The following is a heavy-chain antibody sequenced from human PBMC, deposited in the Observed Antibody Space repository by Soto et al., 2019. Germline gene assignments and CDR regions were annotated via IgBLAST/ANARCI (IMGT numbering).Heavy chain of an antibody. CDR2: ISYDGSYK. CDR1: GFALTPYA. CDR3: ARDWDRGGGSYLWKFDL. V-gene: IGHV3-30-3*01. Sequence: QVQLVESGGGVVQPGRSLRLSCAASGFALTPYAMHWVRQAPGKGLEWVAIISYDGSYKSYGDSVKGRFTISRDNSENSLYLQRDTLRSEDTAVYYCARDWDRGGGSYLWKFDLWGRGTLVTVSS. J-gene: IGHJ2*01. D-gene: IGHD1-26*01.